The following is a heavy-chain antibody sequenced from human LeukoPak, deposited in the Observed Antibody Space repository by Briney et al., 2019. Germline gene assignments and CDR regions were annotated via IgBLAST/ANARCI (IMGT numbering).Heavy chain of an antibody. Sequence: SETLSLTCTVSGDSISSNYWSWIRQPPGKGLEWIGQIYYSGSTNYNPSLKSRVTISVDTSKNQFSLKLSSVTAADTAVYYCARGYSDSSGYRKIQSGMDVWGHGTTVTVSS. CDR1: GDSISSNY. CDR3: ARGYSDSSGYRKIQSGMDV. CDR2: IYYSGST. J-gene: IGHJ6*02. D-gene: IGHD3-22*01. V-gene: IGHV4-59*01.